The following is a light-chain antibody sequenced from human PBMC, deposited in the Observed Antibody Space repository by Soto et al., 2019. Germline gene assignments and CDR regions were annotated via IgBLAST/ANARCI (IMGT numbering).Light chain of an antibody. CDR2: DVS. J-gene: IGLJ2*01. CDR1: SSDVGAYNF. Sequence: QSALTQPRSVSGSPGQSVTISCTGTSSDVGAYNFVSWYQHNPGKAPKLMIFDVSARPSGVPDRFSGSKSANTASLTISGLKTEDEADYYCCSYAGTYIPLFGGGTKLTVI. CDR3: CSYAGTYIPL. V-gene: IGLV2-11*01.